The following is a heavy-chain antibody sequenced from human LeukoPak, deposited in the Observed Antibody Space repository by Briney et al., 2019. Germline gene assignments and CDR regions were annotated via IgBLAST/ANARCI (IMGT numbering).Heavy chain of an antibody. D-gene: IGHD5-18*01. CDR1: GFTFSSYS. CDR2: ISSSSSTI. CDR3: ARELNTAIDY. J-gene: IGHJ4*02. Sequence: GGPLRLSCAASGFTFSSYSMNWVRQAPGKGLEWVSYISSSSSTIYYAVSVKGRFTVSRDNAKNSLYLQMNSVRDEDTAVYYCARELNTAIDYWGQGTLVTVSS. V-gene: IGHV3-48*02.